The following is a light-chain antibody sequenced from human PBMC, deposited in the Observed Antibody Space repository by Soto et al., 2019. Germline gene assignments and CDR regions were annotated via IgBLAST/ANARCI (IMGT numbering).Light chain of an antibody. J-gene: IGLJ1*01. Sequence: QSVLTQPPPASGSPGQSVTISCTGTSSDVGGYDYVSWYQQHPGKAPKLVIYEVTKRPSGVPDRFSGSKSGNTASLTVSGLQAEDEADYYCSSYAGSSTLYVFGTGTKVTVL. CDR1: SSDVGGYDY. CDR3: SSYAGSSTLYV. V-gene: IGLV2-8*01. CDR2: EVT.